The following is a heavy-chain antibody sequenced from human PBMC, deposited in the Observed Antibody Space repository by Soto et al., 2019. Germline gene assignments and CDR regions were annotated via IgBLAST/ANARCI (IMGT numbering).Heavy chain of an antibody. CDR1: GFTFSSYW. CDR2: IKQDGSEK. CDR3: ASFLTYYDFWRGYQARYYGMDV. Sequence: GGSLRLSCAASGFTFSSYWMSWVRQAPGKGLEWVANIKQDGSEKYYVDSVKGRFTISRDNAKNSLYLQMNSLRAEDTAVYYCASFLTYYDFWRGYQARYYGMDVWGQGTTVTVSS. J-gene: IGHJ6*02. V-gene: IGHV3-7*03. D-gene: IGHD3-3*01.